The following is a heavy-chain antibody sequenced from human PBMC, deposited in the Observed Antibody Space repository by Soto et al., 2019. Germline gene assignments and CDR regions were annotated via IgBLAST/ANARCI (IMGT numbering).Heavy chain of an antibody. V-gene: IGHV1-2*02. CDR2: FTPRSGEV. CDR1: GYTFNDYH. J-gene: IGHJ4*02. Sequence: QVHLVQSGAEVTRPGDSVKVSCQASGYTFNDYHIHWVRRAPGQGLEWMGRFTPRSGEVYYSPKCQGRVTLNRDTCISTADMELTTLKFDDTAVFYCARVPILGPTGDFDFWGQGTLATVSS. D-gene: IGHD1-26*01. CDR3: ARVPILGPTGDFDF.